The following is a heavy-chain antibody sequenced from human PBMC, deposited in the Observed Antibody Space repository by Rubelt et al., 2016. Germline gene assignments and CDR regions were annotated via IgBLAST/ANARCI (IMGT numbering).Heavy chain of an antibody. Sequence: LEWIGYIYYSGSTNYNPSLKSRVTISVDTSKNQFSLKLSSVTAADTAVYYCARRGPYSSSHDYWGQGTLVTVSS. V-gene: IGHV4-61*07. CDR3: ARRGPYSSSHDY. CDR2: IYYSGST. D-gene: IGHD6-13*01. J-gene: IGHJ4*02.